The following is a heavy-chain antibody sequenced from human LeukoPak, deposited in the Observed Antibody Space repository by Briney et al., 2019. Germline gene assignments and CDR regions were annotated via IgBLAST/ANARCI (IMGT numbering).Heavy chain of an antibody. CDR2: INPNRGST. V-gene: IGHV1-46*01. J-gene: IGHJ4*02. CDR1: GYTFTSYY. CDR3: ARVLFYSSGNKSNRVDY. D-gene: IGHD6-19*01. Sequence: ASVKVSCKASGYTFTSYYMHWVRQAPGQGLEWMGIINPNRGSTSYAQKFQGRVTMTRDMSTSTVYMELSSLRSEDTAVYYCARVLFYSSGNKSNRVDYWGQGTLVTVSS.